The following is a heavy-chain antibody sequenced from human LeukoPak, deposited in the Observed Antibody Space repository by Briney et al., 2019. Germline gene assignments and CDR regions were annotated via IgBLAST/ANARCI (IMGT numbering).Heavy chain of an antibody. Sequence: ASVKVSCXASGYTFTSYDINWVRQATGQGLEWMGWMNPNSGNTGYAQKFQGRVTMTRNTSISTAYMELSSLRSEDTAVYYCARGISGITIFGVVISYYFDYWGQGTLVTVSS. J-gene: IGHJ4*02. CDR3: ARGISGITIFGVVISYYFDY. V-gene: IGHV1-8*01. D-gene: IGHD3-3*01. CDR2: MNPNSGNT. CDR1: GYTFTSYD.